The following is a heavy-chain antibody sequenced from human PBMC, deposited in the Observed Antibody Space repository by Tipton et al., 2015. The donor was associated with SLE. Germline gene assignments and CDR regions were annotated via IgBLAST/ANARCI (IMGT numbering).Heavy chain of an antibody. CDR1: GFTFSSYW. Sequence: SLRLSCAASGFTFSSYWMSWVRQAPGKGLEWVANIKQDGSEKYYVDSVKGRFTISRDNAKNSLYLQMNSLRAEDTAVYYCARDLPWGSGWFDPWGQGTLVTVSS. J-gene: IGHJ5*02. V-gene: IGHV3-7*03. CDR2: IKQDGSEK. CDR3: ARDLPWGSGWFDP. D-gene: IGHD7-27*01.